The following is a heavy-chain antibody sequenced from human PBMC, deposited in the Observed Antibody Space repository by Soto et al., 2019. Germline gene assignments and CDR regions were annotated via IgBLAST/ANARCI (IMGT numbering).Heavy chain of an antibody. CDR2: ISAHNGNT. Sequence: ASVKVSCKASGYTFTSYGISWVRQAPGQGLEWMGWISAHNGNTNYAQKLQGRVTMTTDTSTSTAYMELRSLRSDDTAVYYCARVPDIVDLDYGMDVWGQGTTVTVSS. D-gene: IGHD2-15*01. CDR3: ARVPDIVDLDYGMDV. V-gene: IGHV1-18*04. J-gene: IGHJ6*02. CDR1: GYTFTSYG.